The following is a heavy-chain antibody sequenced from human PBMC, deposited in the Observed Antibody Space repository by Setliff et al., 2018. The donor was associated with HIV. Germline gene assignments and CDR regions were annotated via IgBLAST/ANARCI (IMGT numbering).Heavy chain of an antibody. V-gene: IGHV4-4*02. CDR2: IYHSEYT. CDR3: ARAVNLTFDV. CDR1: GGSISSDNW. J-gene: IGHJ3*01. Sequence: SETLSLTCAVSGGSISSDNWWTWVRQAPGKGLEWIGEIYHSEYTNYNPSLKSRVTISLDVSKNQFSLRLTSVTAADTAVYYCARAVNLTFDVWGQGTMVTVSS.